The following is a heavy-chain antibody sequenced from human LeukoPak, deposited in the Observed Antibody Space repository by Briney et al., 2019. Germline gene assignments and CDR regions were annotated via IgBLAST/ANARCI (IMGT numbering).Heavy chain of an antibody. CDR1: GGSISSGGYS. V-gene: IGHV4-30-2*01. CDR3: ARDELWSGFDY. J-gene: IGHJ4*02. D-gene: IGHD3-10*01. Sequence: SETLSLTCAVSGGSISSGGYSWSWTRQPPGKGLEWIGYIYHSGSTYYNPSLKGRVTISVDRSKNQFSLKLSSVTAADTAVYYCARDELWSGFDYWGQGTLVTVSS. CDR2: IYHSGST.